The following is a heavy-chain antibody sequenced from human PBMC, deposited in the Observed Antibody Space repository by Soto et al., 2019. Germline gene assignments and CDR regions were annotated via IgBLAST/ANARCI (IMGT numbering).Heavy chain of an antibody. D-gene: IGHD2-21*02. CDR2: ISGSGGST. V-gene: IGHV3-23*01. Sequence: PGGSLRLSCAASGFTFSSYAMSWVRQAPGKGLEWVSAISGSGGSTYYADSVKGRFTISRDNSKNTLYLQMNSLRAEDTAVYYCAYCGGDCYSGGDDAFDIWGQGTMVTVSS. CDR3: AYCGGDCYSGGDDAFDI. J-gene: IGHJ3*02. CDR1: GFTFSSYA.